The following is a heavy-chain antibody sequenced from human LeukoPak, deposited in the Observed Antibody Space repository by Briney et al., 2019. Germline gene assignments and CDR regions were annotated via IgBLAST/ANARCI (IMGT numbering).Heavy chain of an antibody. D-gene: IGHD3/OR15-3a*01. J-gene: IGHJ5*01. CDR1: GFTFSSYS. CDR2: ISSSSSYI. CDR3: ATIGTGDYRDDS. V-gene: IGHV3-21*01. Sequence: GGSLRLSCAASGFTFSSYSMNWVRQTPGKGLEWVSSISSSSSYIYYVDSVKGRFTISRDNSKNTVYLQMSSLRAEDTALYYCATIGTGDYRDDSWGQGTLVTVSS.